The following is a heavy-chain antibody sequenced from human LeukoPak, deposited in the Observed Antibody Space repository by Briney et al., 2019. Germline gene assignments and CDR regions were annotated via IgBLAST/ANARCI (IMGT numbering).Heavy chain of an antibody. V-gene: IGHV4-59*12. CDR1: GGSISSYY. CDR3: AREYRGSNWFDP. D-gene: IGHD1-26*01. CDR2: IYYSGRT. Sequence: PSETLSLTCTVSGGSISSYYWSWIRQPPGKGLEWIGYIYYSGRTNYNPSLKSRVTISVDTSKNQFSLKLSSVTAADTAVYYCAREYRGSNWFDPWGQGTLVTVSS. J-gene: IGHJ5*02.